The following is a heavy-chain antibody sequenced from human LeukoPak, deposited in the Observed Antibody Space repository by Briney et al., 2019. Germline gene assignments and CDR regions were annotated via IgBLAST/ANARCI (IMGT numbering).Heavy chain of an antibody. CDR2: ISGSGGST. Sequence: PGGSLRLSCAASGFTVSSNYMSWVRQAPGKGLEWVSAISGSGGSTYYADSVKGRFTISRDNSKNTLYLQMNSLRAEDTAVYYCANYKHYYDSSGYPGWGQGTLVTVSS. CDR1: GFTVSSNY. V-gene: IGHV3-23*01. D-gene: IGHD3-22*01. J-gene: IGHJ4*02. CDR3: ANYKHYYDSSGYPG.